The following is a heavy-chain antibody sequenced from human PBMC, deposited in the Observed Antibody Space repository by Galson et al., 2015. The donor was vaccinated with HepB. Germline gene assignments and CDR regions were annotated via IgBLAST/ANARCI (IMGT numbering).Heavy chain of an antibody. CDR1: GFTFSSYA. CDR3: ARFGVTQFTDNYGMDV. D-gene: IGHD3-16*01. J-gene: IGHJ6*02. CDR2: ISYDGSNK. V-gene: IGHV3-30*01. Sequence: SLRLSCAASGFTFSSYAMHWVRQAPGKGLEWVAVISYDGSNKYYADSVKGRFTISRDNSKNTLYLQMNSLRAEDTAVYYCARFGVTQFTDNYGMDVWGQGTTVTVSS.